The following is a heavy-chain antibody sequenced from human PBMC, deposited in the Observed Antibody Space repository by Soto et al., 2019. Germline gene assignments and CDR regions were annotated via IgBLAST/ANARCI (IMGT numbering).Heavy chain of an antibody. CDR2: INSDGSST. CDR1: GFTFSTYW. J-gene: IGHJ4*01. Sequence: GGSLRLSCAASGFTFSTYWMHWVRQAPGKGLVWVSRINSDGSSTNYADSVKGRFTISRDNAKKTLYLQMNSLRAEDTAVYFCAREQWLEYFDYWGHGTLVTSPQ. V-gene: IGHV3-74*01. CDR3: AREQWLEYFDY. D-gene: IGHD6-19*01.